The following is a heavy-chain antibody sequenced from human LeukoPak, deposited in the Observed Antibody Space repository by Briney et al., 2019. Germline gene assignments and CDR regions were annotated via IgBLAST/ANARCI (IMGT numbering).Heavy chain of an antibody. Sequence: SSETLSLTCTVSGGSISSYYWSWIRQPPGKGLEWIGYIYYSGSTNYNPSLKSRVTISVDTSKNQFSLKLSSVTAADTAVYYCARADYYDSSGPGDYWGQGTLVTVSS. D-gene: IGHD3-22*01. CDR1: GGSISSYY. V-gene: IGHV4-59*01. CDR2: IYYSGST. J-gene: IGHJ4*02. CDR3: ARADYYDSSGPGDY.